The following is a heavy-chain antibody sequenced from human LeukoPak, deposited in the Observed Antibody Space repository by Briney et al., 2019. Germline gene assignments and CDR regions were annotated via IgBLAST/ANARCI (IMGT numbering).Heavy chain of an antibody. CDR3: ARGGRSIAAHPHAFDI. CDR1: GFTFSSYW. V-gene: IGHV3-74*01. D-gene: IGHD6-6*01. CDR2: INGDGRNI. Sequence: GGSLRLSCVASGFTFSSYWMHWVRQDPRKGLVWVSRINGDGRNINYADSVRGRFTISRDNAKNSLYLQMNSLRAEDTAVYYCARGGRSIAAHPHAFDIWGQGTMVTVSS. J-gene: IGHJ3*02.